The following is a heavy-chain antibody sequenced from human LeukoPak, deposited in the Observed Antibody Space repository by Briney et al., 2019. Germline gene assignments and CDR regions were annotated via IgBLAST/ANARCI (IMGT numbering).Heavy chain of an antibody. CDR2: ITGGGDNT. D-gene: IGHD3-3*01. J-gene: IGHJ4*02. Sequence: GGSLRLSCAASGFIFSGDDMNWVRQVPGTGLDWVSGITGGGDNTFYADSVKGRFTISRDNSKNTVYLQMNSLRAEDTAIYYCAIVSWSGYHSWGQGILVTVSS. CDR1: GFIFSGDD. CDR3: AIVSWSGYHS. V-gene: IGHV3-23*01.